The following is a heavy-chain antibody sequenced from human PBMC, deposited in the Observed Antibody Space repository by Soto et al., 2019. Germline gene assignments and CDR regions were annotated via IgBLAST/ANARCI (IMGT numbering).Heavy chain of an antibody. D-gene: IGHD3-10*01. V-gene: IGHV1-3*01. CDR1: GYYFKSHG. CDR2: ISAGNGET. Sequence: QVQFVQSGAEVKKPGASVKISCKASGYYFKSHGIHWLRQAPGQSLEWVGWISAGNGETRYSQKFQGRVILTRDTSASTLYMDLSSLRSEDTAVYYCARERASMIRGGLGGPEVW. J-gene: IGHJ6*01. CDR3: ARERASMIRGGLGGPEV.